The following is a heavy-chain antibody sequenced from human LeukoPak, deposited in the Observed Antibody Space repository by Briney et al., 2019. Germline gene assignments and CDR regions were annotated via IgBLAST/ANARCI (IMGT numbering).Heavy chain of an antibody. J-gene: IGHJ1*01. CDR1: GFTFSSYA. CDR3: AKDLPNPGTSRHFQY. Sequence: GGSLRLSCAASGFTFSSYAMTWVRQAPGKGLEWVSSISGSGGSTYYADSVKGRFTISRDNSKNTLYLQMNSLRAEDTAVYYCAKDLPNPGTSRHFQYWGQGTLVTVSS. CDR2: ISGSGGST. V-gene: IGHV3-23*01. D-gene: IGHD2-8*01.